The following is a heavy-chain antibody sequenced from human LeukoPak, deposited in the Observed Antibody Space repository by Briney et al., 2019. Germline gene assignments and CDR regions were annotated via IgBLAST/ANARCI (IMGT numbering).Heavy chain of an antibody. D-gene: IGHD3-10*01. Sequence: QSGGSLRLSCAASGFTFSSYAMSCVRQAPGKGLEWVSAISGSGGSTYYADSVKGRFTISRDNSKNTLYLQMNSLRAEDTAVYYCAKLGTLGYYYGSGSYSAYWGQGTLVTVSS. V-gene: IGHV3-23*01. J-gene: IGHJ4*02. CDR3: AKLGTLGYYYGSGSYSAY. CDR1: GFTFSSYA. CDR2: ISGSGGST.